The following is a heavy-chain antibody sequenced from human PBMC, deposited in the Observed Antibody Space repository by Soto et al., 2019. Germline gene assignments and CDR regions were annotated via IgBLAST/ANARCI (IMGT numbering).Heavy chain of an antibody. V-gene: IGHV3-23*01. CDR2: ITETGGDT. Sequence: PGGSLRLSCAASVFTFGNFVMRWVRETPGKGLEWVSTITETGGDTYYTDSVKGRFTISRDNSKNTLYLQVTSLRAEDTALYYCTKASSDRNHMEVWGPGTTVTVSS. CDR1: VFTFGNFV. J-gene: IGHJ6*02. CDR3: TKASSDRNHMEV.